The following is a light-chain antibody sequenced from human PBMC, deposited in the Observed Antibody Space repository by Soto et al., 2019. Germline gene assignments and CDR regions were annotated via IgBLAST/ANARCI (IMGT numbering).Light chain of an antibody. Sequence: EIVMTQSPGTLSVSPGEGATLSCRASQSVSTNLAWYQQKPDQAPRLLIYGASTTATGMPARFSGSSSGAEFTLTISSLQSEDFAVYYCHQYYTWPRTFGQGTRVEIK. J-gene: IGKJ1*01. CDR1: QSVSTN. V-gene: IGKV3-15*01. CDR3: HQYYTWPRT. CDR2: GAS.